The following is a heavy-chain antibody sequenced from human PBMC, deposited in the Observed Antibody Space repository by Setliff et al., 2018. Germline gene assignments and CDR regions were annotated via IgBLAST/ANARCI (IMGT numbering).Heavy chain of an antibody. CDR2: ISAYTGNT. D-gene: IGHD2-8*01. Sequence: ASVKVSCKASGYTFSHSGITWVRQAPGQGLEWTGWISAYTGNTNYAQKLQGRVTMTTDASTNTAYMELRGLSSDDTAVYYCSRLVRYCSKTTCQTATGAEVWGQGTLVTVSS. V-gene: IGHV1-18*01. J-gene: IGHJ4*02. CDR1: GYTFSHSG. CDR3: SRLVRYCSKTTCQTATGAEV.